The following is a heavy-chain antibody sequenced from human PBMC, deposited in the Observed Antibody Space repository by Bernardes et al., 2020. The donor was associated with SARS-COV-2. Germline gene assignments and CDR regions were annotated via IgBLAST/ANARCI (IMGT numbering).Heavy chain of an antibody. J-gene: IGHJ5*02. V-gene: IGHV3-23*01. CDR3: ANHYLRFLEWSPQGIQVDP. D-gene: IGHD3-3*01. Sequence: GGSLRLSCAASGFTFSSYAMSWVRQAPGKGLEWVSAISGSGGSTYYADSVKGRFTISRDNSKNTLYLQMNSLRAEDTAVYYCANHYLRFLEWSPQGIQVDPWGQGTLVTVSS. CDR1: GFTFSSYA. CDR2: ISGSGGST.